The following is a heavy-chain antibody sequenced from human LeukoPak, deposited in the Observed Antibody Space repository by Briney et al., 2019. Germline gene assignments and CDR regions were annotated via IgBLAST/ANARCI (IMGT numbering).Heavy chain of an antibody. CDR1: GFTFSNAW. J-gene: IGHJ4*02. CDR2: IKSKTDGGAT. Sequence: GGSLRLSCAASGFTFSNAWMSWVRQAPWKGLEWVGRIKSKTDGGATDYAAPVKGRFTISRDDSKNTLYLQVNSLKTEDTAVYYCTTYRYGDSLGAFDYWGQGTLVTVSS. CDR3: TTYRYGDSLGAFDY. D-gene: IGHD4-17*01. V-gene: IGHV3-15*01.